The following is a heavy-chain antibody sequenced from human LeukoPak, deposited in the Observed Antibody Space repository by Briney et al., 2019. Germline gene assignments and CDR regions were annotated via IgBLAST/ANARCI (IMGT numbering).Heavy chain of an antibody. V-gene: IGHV1-69*13. J-gene: IGHJ4*02. CDR2: IIPIFGTA. Sequence: SVKVSCKASGGTLSSYAISWVRQAPGQGLEWMGGIIPIFGTANYAQKFQGRVTITADESTSTAYMELSSLRSEDTAVYYCARASGGWYVLRSQYYFDYWGQGTLVTVSS. CDR1: GGTLSSYA. CDR3: ARASGGWYVLRSQYYFDY. D-gene: IGHD6-19*01.